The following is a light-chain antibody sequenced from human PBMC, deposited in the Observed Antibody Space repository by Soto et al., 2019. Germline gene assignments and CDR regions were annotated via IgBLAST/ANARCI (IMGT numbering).Light chain of an antibody. CDR3: QQYASSPVT. V-gene: IGKV3-20*01. CDR1: QSVSNNY. J-gene: IGKJ4*01. CDR2: GAS. Sequence: ENVLTQSPGTLSLSPGERAPLSCRASQSVSNNYLAWHQQRPGQAPSLLIFGASNRATGVPDRFTGSASGTDFTLTISRLQPEDFALYFCQQYASSPVTFGGGTKVDI.